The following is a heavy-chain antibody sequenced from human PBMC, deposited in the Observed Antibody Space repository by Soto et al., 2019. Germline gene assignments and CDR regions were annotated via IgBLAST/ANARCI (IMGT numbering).Heavy chain of an antibody. CDR2: INSDGSST. D-gene: IGHD5-12*01. J-gene: IGHJ4*02. CDR1: GFTYSSYW. V-gene: IGHV3-74*01. Sequence: EVQLVESGGGLVQPGGSLRLSCAASGFTYSSYWMHWVRQAPGKGLVWVSRINSDGSSTTYADSVKGRFTISRENAKNTLYLQMNSLRAEDTAIYYCARGDMATIWPFGYCGQGTLVTVSS. CDR3: ARGDMATIWPFGY.